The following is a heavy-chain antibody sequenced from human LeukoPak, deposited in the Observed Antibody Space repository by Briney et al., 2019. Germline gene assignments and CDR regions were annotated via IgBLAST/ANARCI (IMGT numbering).Heavy chain of an antibody. CDR2: ISGSGAST. J-gene: IGHJ4*02. Sequence: PGGSLRLSCAASGFTFSSYAMSWVRQAPGKGLEWVSLISGSGASTYYPDSVKGRFTISRDNSKNTVSLQMNSLRAEDTAIYYCAPDLRGSAWSLDDWGQGTLVTASS. CDR1: GFTFSSYA. V-gene: IGHV3-23*01. D-gene: IGHD6-13*01. CDR3: APDLRGSAWSLDD.